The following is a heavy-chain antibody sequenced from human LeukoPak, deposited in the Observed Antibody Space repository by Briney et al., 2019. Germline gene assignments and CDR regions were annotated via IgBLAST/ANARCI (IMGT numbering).Heavy chain of an antibody. CDR3: ARGGTGTPPDYYYYYMDV. D-gene: IGHD1-7*01. V-gene: IGHV1-18*01. CDR1: GYTFTSYG. Sequence: ASVKVSCKASGYTFTSYGISWVRQAPGQGLEWMGWISAYNGNTNYAQKLQGRVTMTTDTSTSTAYMELRSLRSDDTAVYYCARGGTGTPPDYYYYYMDVWGKGTTVTVSS. J-gene: IGHJ6*03. CDR2: ISAYNGNT.